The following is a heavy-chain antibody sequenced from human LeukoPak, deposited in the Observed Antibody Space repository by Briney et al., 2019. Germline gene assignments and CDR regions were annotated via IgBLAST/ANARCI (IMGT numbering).Heavy chain of an antibody. CDR3: VRGEIGYCSSTSCYIFDY. CDR2: ISQ. Sequence: PGGSLRLSCAASGFTFSSYWMSWVRQAPGKGLEWVANISQDVDSVKGRFTISRGNAKNSVYLQMNSLRAEDTAVYYCVRGEIGYCSSTSCYIFDYWGQGTLVTVSS. J-gene: IGHJ4*02. D-gene: IGHD2-2*02. CDR1: GFTFSSYW. V-gene: IGHV3-7*01.